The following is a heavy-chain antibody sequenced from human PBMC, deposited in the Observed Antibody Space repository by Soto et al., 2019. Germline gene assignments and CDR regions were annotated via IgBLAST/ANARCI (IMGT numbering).Heavy chain of an antibody. D-gene: IGHD6-13*01. Sequence: QVQLQESGPGLMKPSGTLSLICSVYGESVGRGTNYWSWVRQAPGRGLEWIGYIFDAATAIYNPSFESRVSISLDAAKNQVSLKLTSVTAADTAIYYCAWDRRGRADGFIYYYGMEVWGQGTSVTVSS. V-gene: IGHV4-61*01. CDR2: IFDAATA. CDR3: AWDRRGRADGFIYYYGMEV. CDR1: GESVGRGTNY. J-gene: IGHJ6*02.